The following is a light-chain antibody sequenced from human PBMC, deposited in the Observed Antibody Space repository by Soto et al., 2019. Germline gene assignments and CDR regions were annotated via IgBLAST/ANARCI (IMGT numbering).Light chain of an antibody. CDR2: YIS. J-gene: IGKJ1*01. CDR3: QHYNNWPST. Sequence: EIVLTQSPATLSLSPGERATLSCRASQSVSSYLAWYQQKPGQAPRLLIYYISTRATGIPARFSGSGSGTEFTLTINSLQSEDFAVYYCQHYNNWPSTFGQGTKVDNK. CDR1: QSVSSY. V-gene: IGKV3D-15*01.